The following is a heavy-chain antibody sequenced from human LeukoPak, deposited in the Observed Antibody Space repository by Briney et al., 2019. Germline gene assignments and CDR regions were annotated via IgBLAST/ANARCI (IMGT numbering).Heavy chain of an antibody. CDR3: ARDRGYPKYYFDY. Sequence: PSETLSLTCTVSGYSISSGYYWGWIRQPPGRGLEWIASIYYRGSTHYNPSLASLKSRVTISGDTSKNQFSLKLSSVTAADTAVYYCARDRGYPKYYFDYWGQGTLVTVSS. CDR2: IYYRGST. V-gene: IGHV4-38-2*02. J-gene: IGHJ4*02. D-gene: IGHD3-10*01. CDR1: GYSISSGYY.